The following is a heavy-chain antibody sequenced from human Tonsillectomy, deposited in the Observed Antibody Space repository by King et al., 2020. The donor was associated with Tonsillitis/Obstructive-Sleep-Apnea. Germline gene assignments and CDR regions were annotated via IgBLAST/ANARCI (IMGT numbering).Heavy chain of an antibody. Sequence: VKLKQWGAGLLKPSETLSLTCAVYGGSFSGYYWSWIRQPPGKGLEWIGEINHSGSTNYNPSLKSRVTISVDTSKNQFSLKLSSVTAADTAVYYCARARYYDFWSGYYTGFDYWGQGTLVTVSS. J-gene: IGHJ4*02. CDR3: ARARYYDFWSGYYTGFDY. CDR2: INHSGST. CDR1: GGSFSGYY. D-gene: IGHD3-3*01. V-gene: IGHV4-34*01.